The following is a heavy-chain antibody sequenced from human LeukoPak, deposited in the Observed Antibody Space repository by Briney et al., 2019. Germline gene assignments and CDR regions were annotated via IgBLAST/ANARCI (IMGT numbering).Heavy chain of an antibody. V-gene: IGHV1-18*04. CDR1: GYTFTSYG. Sequence: ASVKVSCKASGYTFTSYGISWVRQAPGQGLEWMGWISAYNGNTNYAQKLQGRVTMTTDTSTSTAHMELRSLRSDDTAVYYCARDSWILTGYSVDYWGQGTLVTVSS. CDR3: ARDSWILTGYSVDY. J-gene: IGHJ4*02. D-gene: IGHD3-9*01. CDR2: ISAYNGNT.